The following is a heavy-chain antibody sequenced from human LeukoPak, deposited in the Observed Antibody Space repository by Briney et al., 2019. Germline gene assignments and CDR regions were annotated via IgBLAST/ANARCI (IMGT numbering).Heavy chain of an antibody. CDR1: GLTFSDHA. V-gene: IGHV3-30-3*01. Sequence: GGSLRLPCAASGLTFSDHAMHWVRQAPGKGLEWLGVISYDGNYNHYADSVKGRFTVSRDNSKNTVYLHMSSLKPEDTAVYYCARDLGSYGWGNHFDYWGQGTLVTVSS. CDR3: ARDLGSYGWGNHFDY. CDR2: ISYDGNYN. J-gene: IGHJ4*02. D-gene: IGHD3-16*01.